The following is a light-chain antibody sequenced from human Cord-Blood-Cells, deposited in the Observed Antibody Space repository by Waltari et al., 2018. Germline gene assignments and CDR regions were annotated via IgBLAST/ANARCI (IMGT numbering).Light chain of an antibody. V-gene: IGLV1-40*01. CDR2: GTS. J-gene: IGLJ3*02. CDR3: QSYDSSLSGWV. CDR1: SANSGAGYD. Sequence: QSVLTQPPSVSGAPGQRVTISCTGSSANSGAGYDVHWYQQLPGTAPKLLIYGTSNRPSGVPDRFSGSKSGTSASLAITGLQAEDEADYYCQSYDSSLSGWVFGGGTKLTVL.